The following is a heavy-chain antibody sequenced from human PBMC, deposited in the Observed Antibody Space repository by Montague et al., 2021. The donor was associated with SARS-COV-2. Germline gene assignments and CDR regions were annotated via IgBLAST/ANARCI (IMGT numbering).Heavy chain of an antibody. CDR2: IYTSGST. CDR1: GGSISSHY. V-gene: IGHV4-4*07. Sequence: SETLSLTCTVSGGSISSHYWNWIRQSAGKGLEWIGRIYTSGSTDYNPSLKSRVTMSVDTSKNQFSLKLSSVTAADTAVYFCAREALFYDSSGYYSDAFDLWGRGTMVTVSS. J-gene: IGHJ3*01. CDR3: AREALFYDSSGYYSDAFDL. D-gene: IGHD3-22*01.